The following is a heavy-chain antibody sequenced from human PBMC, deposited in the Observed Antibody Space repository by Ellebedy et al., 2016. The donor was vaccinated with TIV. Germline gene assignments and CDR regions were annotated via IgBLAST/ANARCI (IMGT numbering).Heavy chain of an antibody. CDR3: ARIRLENSSGWALDF. Sequence: SGPTLVKPTQTLTLTCTFSGFSLSTSGVSVSWIRQPPGKALEWLARIDWDDDKYYSTPLRTRLTISKDSSKDQVSLTMTNMDPVDTATYYCARIRLENSSGWALDFWGHGTLVTVSS. CDR2: IDWDDDK. V-gene: IGHV2-70*11. D-gene: IGHD6-19*01. CDR1: GFSLSTSGVS. J-gene: IGHJ4*01.